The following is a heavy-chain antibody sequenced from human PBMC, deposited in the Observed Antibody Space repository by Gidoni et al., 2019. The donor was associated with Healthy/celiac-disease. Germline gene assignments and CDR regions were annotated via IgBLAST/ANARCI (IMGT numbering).Heavy chain of an antibody. J-gene: IGHJ3*02. Sequence: QVQLVESGGGVVQPGRSLRLSCAASGFTFSSYCMHWVRQAPGKGLEWVAVIWYDGSNKYYADSVKGRFTISRDNSKNTLYLQMNSLRAEDTAVYYCARDHLIAARPWAFDIWGQGTMVTVSS. CDR1: GFTFSSYC. D-gene: IGHD6-6*01. V-gene: IGHV3-33*01. CDR3: ARDHLIAARPWAFDI. CDR2: IWYDGSNK.